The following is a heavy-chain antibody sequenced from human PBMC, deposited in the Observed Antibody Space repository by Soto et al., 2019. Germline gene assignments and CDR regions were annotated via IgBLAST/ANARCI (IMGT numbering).Heavy chain of an antibody. CDR2: IDYSGST. CDR1: CGSISSGVYY. V-gene: IGHV4-31*03. Sequence: QVQLQESGPGLVKPSQTLSLTCTVSCGSISSGVYYWSWIRQHPGKGLEWIGYIDYSGSTYYNPSLKSRVTISVDTSKNQFSLKLSSVTAEATAVYYCATVTTHYFDYWGQGTLVTVSS. J-gene: IGHJ4*02. CDR3: ATVTTHYFDY. D-gene: IGHD4-17*01.